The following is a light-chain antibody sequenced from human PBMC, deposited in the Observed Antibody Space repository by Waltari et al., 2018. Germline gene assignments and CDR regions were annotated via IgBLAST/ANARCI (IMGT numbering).Light chain of an antibody. CDR1: QSVTRF. V-gene: IGKV1-39*01. CDR3: QQSDGSPFT. Sequence: DIKMTQSPSSLSASVGDVVTITCRASQSVTRFLNWYQQKPGKAPRLLIFTTSNLQGGVPSRFSGSGSGTDFTLTINGLQPEDYATYYCQQSDGSPFTFGQGTKVDVK. CDR2: TTS. J-gene: IGKJ2*01.